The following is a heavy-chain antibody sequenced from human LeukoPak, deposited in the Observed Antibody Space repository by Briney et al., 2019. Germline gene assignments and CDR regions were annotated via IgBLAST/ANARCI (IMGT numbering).Heavy chain of an antibody. CDR2: IYPGDSNT. Sequence: GESLKISCKGSGYSFSNYWIGWVRQMPGKGLEWMGIIYPGDSNTRYSPSFQDQVTISVDKFISTAYLQWSSLKASDTAMYCCANLIGGDFAFDVWGQGTMVTVSS. CDR1: GYSFSNYW. CDR3: ANLIGGDFAFDV. D-gene: IGHD2-21*02. J-gene: IGHJ3*01. V-gene: IGHV5-51*01.